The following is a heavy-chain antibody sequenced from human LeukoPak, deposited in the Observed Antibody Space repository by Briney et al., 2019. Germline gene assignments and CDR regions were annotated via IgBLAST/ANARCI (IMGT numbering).Heavy chain of an antibody. D-gene: IGHD7-27*01. CDR3: AGANWAAGDPFDY. Sequence: ASVKVSCKASGYTFTGCYIHWVRQAPGQGLDWVGWIYPNSGATSYAQKFQGRVTMTSDTSISTAYMELNRLTSDDTAVYFCAGANWAAGDPFDYWGQGTLVTVSS. CDR2: IYPNSGAT. J-gene: IGHJ4*02. V-gene: IGHV1-2*02. CDR1: GYTFTGCY.